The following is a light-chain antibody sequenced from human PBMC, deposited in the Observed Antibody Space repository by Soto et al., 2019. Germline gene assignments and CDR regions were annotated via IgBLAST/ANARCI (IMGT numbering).Light chain of an antibody. J-gene: IGKJ4*01. V-gene: IGKV1-5*03. CDR3: QQYSYYSHLT. Sequence: DIQMTQSPSTLSASVGDRVTIACRASQSISSWLAWYQQKPGKAPKLLIYEASNLESGVPSRFSGSVSGTEFTLTISSLQTDDFATYYCQQYSYYSHLTFGGGTKVEIK. CDR2: EAS. CDR1: QSISSW.